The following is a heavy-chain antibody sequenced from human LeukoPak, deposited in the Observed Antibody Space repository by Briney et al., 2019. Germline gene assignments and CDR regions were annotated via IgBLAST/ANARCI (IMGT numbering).Heavy chain of an antibody. V-gene: IGHV3-23*01. CDR2: ISGSGDST. CDR3: AKDQEGAYCGGDCYKFDY. CDR1: GFTFSSYA. D-gene: IGHD2-21*02. J-gene: IGHJ4*02. Sequence: GGSLRLSCAASGFTFSSYATSWVRQAPGKGLECVSAISGSGDSTYYADSVKGRFTISRDNSKNTLYLQMNSLRAEDTAVYYCAKDQEGAYCGGDCYKFDYWGQGTLVTVSS.